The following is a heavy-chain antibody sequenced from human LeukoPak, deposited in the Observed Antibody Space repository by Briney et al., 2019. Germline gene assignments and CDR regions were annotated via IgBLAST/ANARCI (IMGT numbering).Heavy chain of an antibody. V-gene: IGHV4-39*07. CDR3: ARIYGSGSFDYYYYYMDV. CDR2: IYYSGST. D-gene: IGHD3-10*01. J-gene: IGHJ6*03. CDR1: GGSISSSSYY. Sequence: PSETLSLTCTVSGGSISSSSYYWGWIRQPPGKGLEWIGNIYYSGSTYYNPSLKSRVTISVDTSKNQFSLKLSSVTAADTAVYYCARIYGSGSFDYYYYYMDVWGKGTTVTVSS.